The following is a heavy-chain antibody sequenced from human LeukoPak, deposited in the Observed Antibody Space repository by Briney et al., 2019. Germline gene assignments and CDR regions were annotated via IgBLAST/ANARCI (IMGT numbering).Heavy chain of an antibody. CDR3: ARDYAVG. Sequence: PGRSLRLSCAASGFTFSDYGMHWVRQAPGKGLEWVAAIWSDGSNKYYADSVKGRFTISRDNSKNTLYLQMNSLRVEDTAVYYCARDYAVGWGQGTLVTVSS. D-gene: IGHD3-16*01. V-gene: IGHV3-33*01. CDR1: GFTFSDYG. J-gene: IGHJ4*02. CDR2: IWSDGSNK.